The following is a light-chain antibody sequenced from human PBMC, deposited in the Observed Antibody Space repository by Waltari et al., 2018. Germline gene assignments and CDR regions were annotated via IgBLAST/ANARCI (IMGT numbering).Light chain of an antibody. CDR3: QSYDSSLRSKM. V-gene: IGLV2-23*02. CDR1: SSDVGSYDL. Sequence: QSALTQPASVSGSPGQSITISCTGTSSDVGSYDLVSWYQQHPGKVPKLMIYEVNKRPSGVSSRVSGSKSVNTASLTISGLQADDEADYYCQSYDSSLRSKMFGGGTKLTVL. J-gene: IGLJ3*02. CDR2: EVN.